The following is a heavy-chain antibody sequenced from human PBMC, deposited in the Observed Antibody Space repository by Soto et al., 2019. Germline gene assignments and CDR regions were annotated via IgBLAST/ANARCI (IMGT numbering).Heavy chain of an antibody. CDR2: IFYSGST. CDR1: GGSITSSSYF. CDR3: ARVLIYYYYMDV. Sequence: QLQLQESGPGLVKPSETLSLTCPVSGGSITSSSYFWGWIRQPPGKGLEWIGNIFYSGSTYYNPSLKSRVILSVDTSKNQFSLKLTSVTAADTAVYYCARVLIYYYYMDVWGKGTKVTV. J-gene: IGHJ6*03. V-gene: IGHV4-39*01.